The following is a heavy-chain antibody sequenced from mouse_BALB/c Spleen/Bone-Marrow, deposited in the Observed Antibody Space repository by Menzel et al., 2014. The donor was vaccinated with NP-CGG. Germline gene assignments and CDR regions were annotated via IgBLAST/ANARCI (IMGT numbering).Heavy chain of an antibody. Sequence: EVMLVESGGGLVKVGESLKLSCAASGFIFSTYYMSWVRQTPEKRLELVAAIYTNDGSTYYPDTVKGRFAISRDNAKNTLYLQMSSLKSEDTALYYCARRAFYALDYWGQGTSVTVSS. J-gene: IGHJ4*01. V-gene: IGHV5-6-2*01. CDR2: IYTNDGST. CDR1: GFIFSTYY. CDR3: ARRAFYALDY.